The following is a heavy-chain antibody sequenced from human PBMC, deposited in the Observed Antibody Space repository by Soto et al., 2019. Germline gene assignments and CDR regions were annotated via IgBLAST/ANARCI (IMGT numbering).Heavy chain of an antibody. V-gene: IGHV4-4*07. CDR3: SRVGCSNSKCYTRGMDV. CDR2: IYSDGTT. Sequence: SETLSLTCTVSGGSISGYYWSWVRQPAGKGLEWVGRIYSDGTTNYSPSLESRVTMSLDTSKDQFSLHLNSVTAADTAVYYCSRVGCSNSKCYTRGMDVWGQGTTVTVSS. D-gene: IGHD2-2*01. CDR1: GGSISGYY. J-gene: IGHJ6*02.